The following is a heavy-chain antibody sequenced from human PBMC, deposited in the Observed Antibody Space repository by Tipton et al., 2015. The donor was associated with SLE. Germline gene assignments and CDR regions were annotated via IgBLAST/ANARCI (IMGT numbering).Heavy chain of an antibody. CDR1: GFPVNNNY. Sequence: VQLVQSGGGLVQPGGSLRLSCAASGFPVNNNYMSWVRQAPGKGLEWVSVIYSGGSTYYADSVKGRFTISRHNSKNTLYLQMNSLRAEDTAVYYCARGAPSKLSHAFDIWGQGTMVTVSS. CDR3: ARGAPSKLSHAFDI. CDR2: IYSGGST. V-gene: IGHV3-53*04. J-gene: IGHJ3*02. D-gene: IGHD2-15*01.